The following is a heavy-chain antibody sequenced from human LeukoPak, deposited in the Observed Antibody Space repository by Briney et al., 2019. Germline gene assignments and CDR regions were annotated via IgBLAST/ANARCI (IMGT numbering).Heavy chain of an antibody. D-gene: IGHD2-2*01. CDR2: VYSSGNT. V-gene: IGHV4-59*12. CDR1: GGSISSYY. Sequence: SETLSLTCTVSGGSISSYYWSWIRQPPGKGLEWIGYVYSSGNTYYNPSLKSRVTMSVDTSKNQFSLKLSSVTAADTAVYYCARDRRYCSSTSCSNAFDYWGQGTLVTVSS. CDR3: ARDRRYCSSTSCSNAFDY. J-gene: IGHJ4*02.